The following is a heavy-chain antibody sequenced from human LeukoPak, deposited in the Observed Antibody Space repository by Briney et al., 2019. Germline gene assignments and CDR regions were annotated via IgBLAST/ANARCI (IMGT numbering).Heavy chain of an antibody. Sequence: GGSLRLSCAASGFTFSSYAMSWVRQAPGKGLEWVSAISGSGGSTYYADSVKGRFTISGDNSKNTLYLQMNSLRAEDTAVYYCAKQEGDYGDYWYFDLWGRGTLVTVSS. V-gene: IGHV3-23*01. CDR3: AKQEGDYGDYWYFDL. CDR1: GFTFSSYA. CDR2: ISGSGGST. D-gene: IGHD4-17*01. J-gene: IGHJ2*01.